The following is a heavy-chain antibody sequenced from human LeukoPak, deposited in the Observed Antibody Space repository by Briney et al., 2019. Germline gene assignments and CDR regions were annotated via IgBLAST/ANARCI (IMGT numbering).Heavy chain of an antibody. J-gene: IGHJ4*02. D-gene: IGHD1-26*01. Sequence: GGSLRLSCAASGFTFSSYAMHWVRQAPGKGLEWVALISYDGSHKYYADSVKGRFTISRDNSKNTLYLQMNSLRAEDTALYFCAQWSRYFDYWGQGTLVTVSS. CDR3: AQWSRYFDY. V-gene: IGHV3-30*04. CDR1: GFTFSSYA. CDR2: ISYDGSHK.